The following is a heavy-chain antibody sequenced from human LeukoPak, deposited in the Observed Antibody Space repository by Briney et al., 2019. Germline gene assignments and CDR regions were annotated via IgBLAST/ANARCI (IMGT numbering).Heavy chain of an antibody. CDR2: INPNSGGT. V-gene: IGHV1-2*02. D-gene: IGHD3-10*01. CDR1: GYTCTGYY. J-gene: IGHJ6*02. CDR3: ARDTDKDITMVRGVYYYYYGMDV. Sequence: GASVKVSCKASGYTCTGYYMHWVRQAPGQGLEWMGWINPNSGGTNYAQKFQGRVTMTRDTSISTAYMELSRLRSDDTAVYYCARDTDKDITMVRGVYYYYYGMDVWGQGTTVTVSS.